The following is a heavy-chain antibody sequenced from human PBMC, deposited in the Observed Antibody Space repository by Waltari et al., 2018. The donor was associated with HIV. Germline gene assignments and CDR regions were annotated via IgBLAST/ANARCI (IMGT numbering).Heavy chain of an antibody. CDR2: ISSSSSPT. Sequence: EVQLVESGGNLVQPGGSLGLSCAASGFTFSSYSMNWVRQDPGKGLEWVSYISSSSSPTYYADSVRGRFTISRDNAKNSLYLQMNSLRDEDTAVYYCARRIAAGGTQYFEYWGQGTLVTVSS. CDR1: GFTFSSYS. V-gene: IGHV3-48*02. CDR3: ARRIAAGGTQYFEY. J-gene: IGHJ4*02. D-gene: IGHD6-13*01.